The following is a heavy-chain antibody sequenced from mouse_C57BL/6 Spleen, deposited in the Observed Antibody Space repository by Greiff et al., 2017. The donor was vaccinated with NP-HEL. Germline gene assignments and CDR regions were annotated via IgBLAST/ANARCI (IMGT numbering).Heavy chain of an antibody. CDR2: IDPETGGT. J-gene: IGHJ2*01. CDR3: TRSPFGLRGY. CDR1: GYTFTDYE. D-gene: IGHD2-4*01. V-gene: IGHV1-15*01. Sequence: QVQLQQSGAELVRPGASVTLSCKASGYTFTDYEMHWVKQTPVHGLAWIGAIDPETGGTAYNQKFKGKAILTADKSSSTAYMELRSLTSEDSAVYYCTRSPFGLRGYWGQGTTLTVSS.